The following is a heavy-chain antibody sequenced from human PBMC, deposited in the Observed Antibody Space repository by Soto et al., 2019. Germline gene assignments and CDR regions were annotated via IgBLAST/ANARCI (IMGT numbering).Heavy chain of an antibody. V-gene: IGHV4-59*08. CDR3: ARHGRWHDLDI. D-gene: IGHD1-1*01. J-gene: IGHJ3*02. CDR2: IYYSGST. Sequence: PSETLSLTCTVSGGSISNYYWGWFRQPPGKGLEWVGYIYYSGSTNYNPSLKSRVTISVDTSKNQFSLKLSSVTAADTAVYYCARHGRWHDLDIWGQGTMVTVSS. CDR1: GGSISNYY.